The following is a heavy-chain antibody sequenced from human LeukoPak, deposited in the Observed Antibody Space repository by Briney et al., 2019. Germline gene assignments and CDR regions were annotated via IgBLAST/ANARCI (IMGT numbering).Heavy chain of an antibody. V-gene: IGHV4-59*12. CDR1: GGSLSSYY. CDR3: ARGYCSGGSCYSYYYYNYMDV. CDR2: IYYSGST. Sequence: SETLSLTCTVSGGSLSSYYWSWLRQPPGKGLEWIGYIYYSGSTDYNPSLKSRVTISVDTSKNQFSLKLSSVTAADTAVYYCARGYCSGGSCYSYYYYNYMDVWGKGTTVTVSS. D-gene: IGHD2-15*01. J-gene: IGHJ6*03.